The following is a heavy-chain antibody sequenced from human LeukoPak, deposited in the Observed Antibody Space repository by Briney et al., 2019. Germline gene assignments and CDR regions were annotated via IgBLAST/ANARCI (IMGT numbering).Heavy chain of an antibody. V-gene: IGHV3-23*01. Sequence: SGGSLRLSCAASGFTFSSYAMSWVRQAPGKGLEWVSAISGSGGSTYYADSVKGRFTISRDNSKNTLYLQMNSLRAEDTAVYYCAKDFLSGYSSGWYLYRGQGTLVTVSS. CDR2: ISGSGGST. CDR3: AKDFLSGYSSGWYLY. J-gene: IGHJ4*02. CDR1: GFTFSSYA. D-gene: IGHD6-19*01.